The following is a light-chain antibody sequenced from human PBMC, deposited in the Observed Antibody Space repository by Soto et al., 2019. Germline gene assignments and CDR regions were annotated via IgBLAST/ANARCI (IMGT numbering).Light chain of an antibody. V-gene: IGKV3-11*01. CDR3: QQRSNWPPTWT. CDR2: DAS. CDR1: QCVSSY. J-gene: IGKJ1*01. Sequence: EIVLTQSPATLSLFPGERATLSRRASQCVSSYLAWYQQKPGQAPRRLIYDASNRATGIPARFSGSGSGTDFTLTISSLEPEDCAVYYCQQRSNWPPTWTFGQGTKVDIK.